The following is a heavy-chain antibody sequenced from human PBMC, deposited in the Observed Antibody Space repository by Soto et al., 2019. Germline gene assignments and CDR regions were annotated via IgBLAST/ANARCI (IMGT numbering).Heavy chain of an antibody. Sequence: PGESLKISCKGSGYSFTSYWIAWVRQVPGKGLELMGVIYPGDSDIRYSPSFQGQVTISADKSISTAYLQWSSLKASDIAMYYCASIAVAGPALIFDYWGQGTLVTVSS. J-gene: IGHJ4*02. D-gene: IGHD6-19*01. CDR2: IYPGDSDI. V-gene: IGHV5-51*01. CDR3: ASIAVAGPALIFDY. CDR1: GYSFTSYW.